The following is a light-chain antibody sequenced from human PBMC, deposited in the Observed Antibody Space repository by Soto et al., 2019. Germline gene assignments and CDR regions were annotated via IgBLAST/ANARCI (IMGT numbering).Light chain of an antibody. J-gene: IGKJ1*01. CDR1: QNVANN. CDR3: QQYDKLPQT. CDR2: GAS. V-gene: IGKV3-15*01. Sequence: MTQSPASLSGFGGDRCTITCRASQNVANNLNWFQQKPGQAPRLLIYGASQRAIGLPARFSGSGSGTHFTLAITSLQSEDIAVYYCQQYDKLPQTFGQGTKVDIK.